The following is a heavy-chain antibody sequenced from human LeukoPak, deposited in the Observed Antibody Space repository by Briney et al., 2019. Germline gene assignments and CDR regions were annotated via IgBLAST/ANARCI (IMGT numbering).Heavy chain of an antibody. Sequence: GGSLRLSCAASGFTFSSYWMHWVRQAPGKGLVWVSRINSDGSSTSYADSVKGRFTISRDNAKNTLYLQMNSLRAEDTAVYYCARELTNTYYDILTGYYPYYYYGMDVWGQGTTVTVSS. CDR2: INSDGSST. CDR3: ARELTNTYYDILTGYYPYYYYGMDV. V-gene: IGHV3-74*01. J-gene: IGHJ6*02. D-gene: IGHD3-9*01. CDR1: GFTFSSYW.